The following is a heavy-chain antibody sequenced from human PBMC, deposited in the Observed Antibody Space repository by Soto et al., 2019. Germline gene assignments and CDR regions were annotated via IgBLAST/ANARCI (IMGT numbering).Heavy chain of an antibody. CDR2: IFSNDEK. V-gene: IGHV2-26*01. CDR1: GFSLSNARMG. Sequence: SGPTLVNPTETLTLTCTVSGFSLSNARMGVSWIRQPPGKALEWLAHIFSNDEKSYSTSLKSRLTISKDTSKSQVVLTMTNMDPVDTATYYCARRRRDGRYDFSWFDPWGQGTLVTVSS. J-gene: IGHJ5*02. D-gene: IGHD3-3*01. CDR3: ARRRRDGRYDFSWFDP.